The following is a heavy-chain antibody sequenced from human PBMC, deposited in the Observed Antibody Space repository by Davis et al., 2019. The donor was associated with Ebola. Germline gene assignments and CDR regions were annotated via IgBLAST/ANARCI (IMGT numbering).Heavy chain of an antibody. J-gene: IGHJ6*02. CDR1: GGSISSSSYY. CDR3: ARDRWWELLMMGDHYYYYGMDV. CDR2: IDYSGST. V-gene: IGHV4-61*01. Sequence: MPSETLSLTCTVSGGSISSSSYYWGWIRQPPGKGLEWIGFIDYSGSTHYNPSLKSRVTISVDTSKNQFSLKLSSVTAADTAVYYCARDRWWELLMMGDHYYYYGMDVWGQGTTVTVSS. D-gene: IGHD1-26*01.